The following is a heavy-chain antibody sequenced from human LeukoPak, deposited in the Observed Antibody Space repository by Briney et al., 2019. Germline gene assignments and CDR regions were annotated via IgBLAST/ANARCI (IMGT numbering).Heavy chain of an antibody. CDR1: GYTFTSYG. Sequence: GASVKVSCKASGYTFTSYGISWVRQAPGQGLEWMGWISAYNGNTNYAQKFQGWVTMTRDTSISTAYMELSRLKSDDTAVYYCAREGLFDYGGNSGAFDYWGQGTLVTVSS. CDR2: ISAYNGNT. CDR3: AREGLFDYGGNSGAFDY. V-gene: IGHV1-18*01. J-gene: IGHJ4*02. D-gene: IGHD4-23*01.